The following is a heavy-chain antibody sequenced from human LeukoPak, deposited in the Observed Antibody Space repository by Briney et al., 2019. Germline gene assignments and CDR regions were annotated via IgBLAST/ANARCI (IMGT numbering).Heavy chain of an antibody. CDR2: ISGSGGST. CDR1: GFTFSSYA. Sequence: GGSLRPSCAASGFTFSSYAMSWVRQAPGKGLEWVSAISGSGGSTYYADSVKGRFTISRDNSKNTLYLQMNSLRAEDTAVYYCVKDESGYPYSEYWGQGTLVTVSS. CDR3: VKDESGYPYSEY. J-gene: IGHJ4*02. D-gene: IGHD3-9*01. V-gene: IGHV3-23*01.